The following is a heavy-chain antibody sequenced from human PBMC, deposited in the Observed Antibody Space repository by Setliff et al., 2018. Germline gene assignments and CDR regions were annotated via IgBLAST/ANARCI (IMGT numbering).Heavy chain of an antibody. CDR3: GPGGKGLLEN. V-gene: IGHV3-21*01. Sequence: GGSLRLSCAASGFSFSDYSMNWVRQAPGKGLEWVSSISSSSTYIFYADSVRGRFTVSRDNAKDSLYLQMNSLRAEDTAIYYCGPGGKGLLENWGQGTLVTVSS. D-gene: IGHD3-10*01. CDR2: ISSSSTYI. J-gene: IGHJ4*02. CDR1: GFSFSDYS.